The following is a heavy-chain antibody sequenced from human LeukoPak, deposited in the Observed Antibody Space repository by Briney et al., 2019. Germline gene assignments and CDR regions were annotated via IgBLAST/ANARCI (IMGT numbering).Heavy chain of an antibody. CDR2: INHSGST. CDR3: ARRTGYSSGWCLALYFQH. Sequence: KASETLSLTCAVYGGSFSGYYWSWIRQPPGKGLEWIGEINHSGSTNYNPSLKSRVTISVDTSKNQFSLKLSSVTAADTAVYYCARRTGYSSGWCLALYFQHWGQGTLVTVSS. V-gene: IGHV4-34*01. CDR1: GGSFSGYY. D-gene: IGHD6-19*01. J-gene: IGHJ1*01.